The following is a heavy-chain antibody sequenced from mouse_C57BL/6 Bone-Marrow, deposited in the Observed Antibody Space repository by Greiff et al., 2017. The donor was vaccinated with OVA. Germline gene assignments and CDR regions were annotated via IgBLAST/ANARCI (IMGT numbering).Heavy chain of an antibody. J-gene: IGHJ3*01. CDR3: ARNSEKFAY. CDR2: IYPSDSET. Sequence: VKLQQPGAELVRPGSSVKLSCKASGYTFTSYWMDWVKQRPGQGLEWIGNIYPSDSETHYNQKFKDKATLTVDKSSSTAYMQLSSLTSEDSAVYYCARNSEKFAYWGQGTLVTVSA. CDR1: GYTFTSYW. V-gene: IGHV1-61*01.